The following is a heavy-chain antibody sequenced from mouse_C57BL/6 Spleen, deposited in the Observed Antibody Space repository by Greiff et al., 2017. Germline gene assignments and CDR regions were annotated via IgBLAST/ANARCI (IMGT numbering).Heavy chain of an antibody. J-gene: IGHJ4*01. D-gene: IGHD2-3*01. V-gene: IGHV1-26*01. CDR1: GYTFTDYY. Sequence: VQLQQSGPELVKPGASVKISCKASGYTFTDYYMNWVKQSRGKSLEWIGDINPNNGGTSYNQKFKGKATLTVDKSSSTAYMELRSLTSEDSAVYYCARGGDDGYLYYAMDYWGQGTSVTVSS. CDR3: ARGGDDGYLYYAMDY. CDR2: INPNNGGT.